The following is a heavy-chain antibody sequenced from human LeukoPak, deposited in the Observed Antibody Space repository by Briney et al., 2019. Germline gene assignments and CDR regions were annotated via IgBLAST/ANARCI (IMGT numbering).Heavy chain of an antibody. CDR3: ARDFGSGWYYYFDY. D-gene: IGHD6-19*01. CDR2: IKQDGSEK. CDR1: GFTFSSYW. J-gene: IGHJ4*02. Sequence: PGGSLRLSCAASGFTFSSYWMSWVRQAPGKGLEWVANIKQDGSEKYYVDSVKGRFTISRDNAKNSLYLQMNSLRAEDTAVYYCARDFGSGWYYYFDYWGQGTLVTVSS. V-gene: IGHV3-7*01.